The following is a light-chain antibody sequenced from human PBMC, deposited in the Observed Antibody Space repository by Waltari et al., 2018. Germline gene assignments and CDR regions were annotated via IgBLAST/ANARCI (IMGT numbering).Light chain of an antibody. CDR3: SSYTSTDVV. Sequence: QSALTQPASVSGSPGQSITISCTGTSSDVGGYNYVSWYQQHPGKAPKLMIYDVSNRPSGVSNRCSGSKSGNTASLTISGLQAEEEADYYCSSYTSTDVVFGGGTKLTVL. J-gene: IGLJ2*01. V-gene: IGLV2-14*01. CDR2: DVS. CDR1: SSDVGGYNY.